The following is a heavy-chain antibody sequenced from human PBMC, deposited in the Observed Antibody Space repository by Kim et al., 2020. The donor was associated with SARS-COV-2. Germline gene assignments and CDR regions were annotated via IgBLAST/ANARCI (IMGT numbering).Heavy chain of an antibody. J-gene: IGHJ4*02. CDR3: AAGRDTAMVYGY. D-gene: IGHD5-18*01. V-gene: IGHV1-58*01. Sequence: NYAQKYQERVTMTRDMSTSTAYMELSSLRSEDTAVYYCAAGRDTAMVYGYWGQGTLVTVSS.